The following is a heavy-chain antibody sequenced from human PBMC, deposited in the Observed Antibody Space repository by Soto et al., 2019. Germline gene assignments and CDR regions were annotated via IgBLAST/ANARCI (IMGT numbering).Heavy chain of an antibody. D-gene: IGHD5-18*01. CDR3: AAAPDTAMVSGMDV. CDR1: GFTFTSSA. V-gene: IGHV1-58*01. Sequence: VKVSCKASGFTFTSSAVQWVRQARGQRLEWIGWIVVGSGNTNYAQKFQERVTITRDMSTSTAYMELSSLRSEDTAVYYCAAAPDTAMVSGMDVWGQGTTVTVSS. CDR2: IVVGSGNT. J-gene: IGHJ6*02.